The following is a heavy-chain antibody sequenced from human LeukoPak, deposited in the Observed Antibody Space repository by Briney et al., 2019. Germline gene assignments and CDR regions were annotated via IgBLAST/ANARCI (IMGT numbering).Heavy chain of an antibody. D-gene: IGHD3-10*01. V-gene: IGHV1-8*01. CDR2: MNPNSGNT. CDR3: ARGGTMVRGVIIHNYYYYYGMDV. CDR1: GYTFTSYD. Sequence: ASVKVSCKASGYTFTSYDINWVRRATGQGLEWMGWMNPNSGNTGYAQKFQGRVTMTRNTSISTAYMELSSLRSEDTAVYYCARGGTMVRGVIIHNYYYYYGMDVRGQGTTVTVSS. J-gene: IGHJ6*02.